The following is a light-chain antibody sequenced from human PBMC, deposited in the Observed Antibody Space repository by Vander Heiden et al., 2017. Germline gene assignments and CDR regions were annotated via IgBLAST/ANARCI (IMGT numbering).Light chain of an antibody. CDR2: DAS. V-gene: IGKV3-11*01. J-gene: IGKJ1*01. Sequence: EVVLTPSPATLSASPGDRATLSCRASQSVSSYLAWYQQRPGQAPRLLIYDASSRATGIPARFSGSGSGTDFTLTISSLEPEDFVVYYCQQRSSWPRTFGQGTKVEVK. CDR3: QQRSSWPRT. CDR1: QSVSSY.